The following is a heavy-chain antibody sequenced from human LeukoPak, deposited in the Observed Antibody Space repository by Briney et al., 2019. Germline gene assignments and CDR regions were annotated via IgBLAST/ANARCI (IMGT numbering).Heavy chain of an antibody. CDR1: GYSISSSNW. CDR3: VRGTTAYAFDI. Sequence: SETLSLTCAVSGYSISSSNWWGWIRQPPGKGLEWIGYIYYSGSTYYNASLKSRVTMSVDTSKNQLSLKLSSVTAVDTAVYYCVRGTTAYAFDIWGQGTMVTVSS. CDR2: IYYSGST. J-gene: IGHJ3*02. D-gene: IGHD1-1*01. V-gene: IGHV4-28*01.